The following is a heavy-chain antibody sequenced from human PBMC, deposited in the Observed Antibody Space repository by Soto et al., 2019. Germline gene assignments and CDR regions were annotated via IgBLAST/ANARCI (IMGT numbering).Heavy chain of an antibody. V-gene: IGHV3-30*04. CDR2: LSYYERDK. J-gene: IGHJ4*02. CDR3: AREGSGDAYSAGGAMDC. D-gene: IGHD4-4*01. CDR1: GFSFSSYV. Sequence: VGSLRLSCETSGFSFSSYVLHWVRQAPAKGLEGVAVLSYYERDKYYADSVKSRFTISIDNSKNTLYLQMNSLTAEDTAVYYCAREGSGDAYSAGGAMDCWGQGTLVTVSS.